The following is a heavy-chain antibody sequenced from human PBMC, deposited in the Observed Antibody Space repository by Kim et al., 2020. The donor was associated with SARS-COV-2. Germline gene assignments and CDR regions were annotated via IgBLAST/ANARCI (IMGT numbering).Heavy chain of an antibody. Sequence: KGRFTIARDNSKNTLYLQMGSLRAEDMAVYYCARDMYYDFWSGYSTPFDPWGQGTLVTVSS. J-gene: IGHJ5*02. CDR3: ARDMYYDFWSGYSTPFDP. V-gene: IGHV3-64*01. D-gene: IGHD3-3*01.